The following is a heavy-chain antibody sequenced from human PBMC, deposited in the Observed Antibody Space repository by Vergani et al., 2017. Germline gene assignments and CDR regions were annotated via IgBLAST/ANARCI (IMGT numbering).Heavy chain of an antibody. D-gene: IGHD2-15*01. CDR1: GGSISSSSYY. CDR3: TRQWAVVAANNWFDP. Sequence: QLQLQESGPGLVKPSETLSLTCTVSGGSISSSSYYWGWIRQPPGKGLEWIGSIYYSGSTYYNPSLKRRVTISVDTSKNQFSLKLSSVTAADTAVYYCTRQWAVVAANNWFDPGSQGTLVTVSS. V-gene: IGHV4-39*01. J-gene: IGHJ5*02. CDR2: IYYSGST.